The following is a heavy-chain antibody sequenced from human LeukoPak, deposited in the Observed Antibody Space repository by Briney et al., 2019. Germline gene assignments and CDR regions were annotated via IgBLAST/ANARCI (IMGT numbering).Heavy chain of an antibody. Sequence: GGSLRLSCTASGFTFNNYGLIWVRQAPGKGLEWVAAISNDGGGIMYAAFVEGRFTISRDNSKNTLFLQMNSLRAEDTALYYCAKGSTGYFADLWGQGTLVTVSS. CDR2: ISNDGGGI. CDR3: AKGSTGYFADL. CDR1: GFTFNNYG. J-gene: IGHJ5*02. D-gene: IGHD3-22*01. V-gene: IGHV3-23*01.